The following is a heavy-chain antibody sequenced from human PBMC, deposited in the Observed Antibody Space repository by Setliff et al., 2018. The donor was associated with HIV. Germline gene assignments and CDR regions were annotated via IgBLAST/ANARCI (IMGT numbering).Heavy chain of an antibody. CDR1: GGSISSSSYY. J-gene: IGHJ1*01. CDR3: ARYHIGGIQYFQH. CDR2: IYYSGST. V-gene: IGHV4-31*03. D-gene: IGHD2-21*01. Sequence: PSETLSLTCTVSGGSISSSSYYWGWIRQPPGEGLEWIGYIYYSGSTYYNPSLKSRVAISVDTSKNQFSLKLSSVTAADTAIYYCARYHIGGIQYFQHWGQGALVTVSS.